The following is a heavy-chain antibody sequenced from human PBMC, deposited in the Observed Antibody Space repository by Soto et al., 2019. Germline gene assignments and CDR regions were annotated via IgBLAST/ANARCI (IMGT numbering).Heavy chain of an antibody. CDR3: ARDRGAGGRFSGIAVAGIPS. CDR1: GFTFSSYA. Sequence: EVQLLESGGGLVQPGGSLRLSCAASGFTFSSYAMSWVRQTPGKGLEWVSDISGGGGNTYYADSVTGRFTISRDNSRNTLYLHMNSLRAADSAIYYCARDRGAGGRFSGIAVAGIPSWGQGTLVTVSS. V-gene: IGHV3-23*01. D-gene: IGHD6-19*01. J-gene: IGHJ5*02. CDR2: ISGGGGNT.